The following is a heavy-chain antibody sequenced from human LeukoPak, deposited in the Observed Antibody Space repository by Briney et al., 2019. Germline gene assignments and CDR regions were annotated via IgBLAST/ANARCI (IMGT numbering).Heavy chain of an antibody. D-gene: IGHD6-19*01. CDR3: TTGAGTYSSAWPDY. V-gene: IGHV3-15*05. CDR2: IKSNTEGGTT. J-gene: IGHJ4*02. Sequence: KSGGSLRLSCAASGFTFSKAWMTRVRQAPGKGLEWVGRIKSNTEGGTTEYAAPVKGRFTISRDDSKNTLSLQMNSLKTEDTAVYYCTTGAGTYSSAWPDYWGQGTLVTVSS. CDR1: GFTFSKAW.